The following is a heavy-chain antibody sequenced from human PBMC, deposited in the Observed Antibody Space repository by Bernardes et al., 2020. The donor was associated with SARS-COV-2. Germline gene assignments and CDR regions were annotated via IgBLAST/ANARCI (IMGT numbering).Heavy chain of an antibody. CDR1: GYPFTGYY. Sequence: SVQVSCKSSGYPFTGYYMHWVRQSPGQGLEWLGWLNPNSGGTNYAQEFQGRVTITRDTSITTAYMELSRLRSDDTAVYYCARRSTILAVVTDDAFDIWGQGTMLTVSS. V-gene: IGHV1-2*02. J-gene: IGHJ3*02. D-gene: IGHD3-3*01. CDR2: LNPNSGGT. CDR3: ARRSTILAVVTDDAFDI.